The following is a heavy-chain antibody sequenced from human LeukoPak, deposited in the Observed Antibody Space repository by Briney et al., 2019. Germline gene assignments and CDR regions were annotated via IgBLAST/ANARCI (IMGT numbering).Heavy chain of an antibody. V-gene: IGHV3-23*01. J-gene: IGHJ4*02. D-gene: IGHD6-19*01. CDR2: ISGSGGST. Sequence: GGSLRLSCAASGFTFSSYAMSWVRQAPGKGLEWVSAISGSGGSTYYADSVKGRFTISRDNSKNTLYLQMNSLRAEDTAVYYCARVSYSSGWYTSFGYWGQGTLVTVSS. CDR1: GFTFSSYA. CDR3: ARVSYSSGWYTSFGY.